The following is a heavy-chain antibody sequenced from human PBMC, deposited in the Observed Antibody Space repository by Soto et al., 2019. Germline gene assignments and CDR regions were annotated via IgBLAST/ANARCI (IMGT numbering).Heavy chain of an antibody. V-gene: IGHV3-74*01. Sequence: GGSLRLSCAASGFTFSSYWMHWVRQAPGKGLVWVSRINSDGSSTNYADSVKGRFTISRDNAKNTLYLQMNSLRAEDTAVYYCEREGYSYGYGYYYYNGMDVWGQGTTVTVSS. CDR3: EREGYSYGYGYYYYNGMDV. J-gene: IGHJ6*02. CDR1: GFTFSSYW. D-gene: IGHD5-18*01. CDR2: INSDGSST.